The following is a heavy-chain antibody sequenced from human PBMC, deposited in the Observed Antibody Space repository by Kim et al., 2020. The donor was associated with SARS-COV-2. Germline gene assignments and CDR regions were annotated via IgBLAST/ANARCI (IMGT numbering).Heavy chain of an antibody. CDR2: IYYSGST. Sequence: SETLSLTCTVSGGSISSGGYYWSWIRQHPGKGLEWIGYIYYSGSTYYNPSLKSRVTISVDTSKNQFSLKLSSVTAADTAVYYCAREPHSGIFGVVSDAFDIWGQGTMVTVSS. J-gene: IGHJ3*02. CDR3: AREPHSGIFGVVSDAFDI. CDR1: GGSISSGGYY. D-gene: IGHD3-3*01. V-gene: IGHV4-31*03.